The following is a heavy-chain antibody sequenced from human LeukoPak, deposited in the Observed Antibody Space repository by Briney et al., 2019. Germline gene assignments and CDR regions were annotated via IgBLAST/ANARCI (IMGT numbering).Heavy chain of an antibody. CDR1: GGSISRTSYS. Sequence: SETLSLTCTVSGGSISRTSYSWGWIRQPPGKGLEWIGNINYSGETYYNPSLRSRVTITVDTSKNQFSLTLRSVTAADTAVYYCARLDPQYDNDYWGQGTLVTVSS. D-gene: IGHD3/OR15-3a*01. CDR3: ARLDPQYDNDY. V-gene: IGHV4-39*01. CDR2: INYSGET. J-gene: IGHJ4*02.